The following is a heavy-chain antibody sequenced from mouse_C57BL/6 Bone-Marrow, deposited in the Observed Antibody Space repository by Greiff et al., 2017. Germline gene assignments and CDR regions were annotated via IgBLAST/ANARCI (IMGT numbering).Heavy chain of an antibody. Sequence: EVQLQQSGPELVKPGASVKISCKASGYSFTDYNMNWVKQSNGKSLEWIGLINPNYGTTSYNQKFKGKATLTVDQSSSTAYMQLYSLTSEDSAVYYCARYNYGYPYYYAMDYWGQGTSVTVSS. D-gene: IGHD2-2*01. CDR3: ARYNYGYPYYYAMDY. J-gene: IGHJ4*01. CDR2: INPNYGTT. CDR1: GYSFTDYN. V-gene: IGHV1-39*01.